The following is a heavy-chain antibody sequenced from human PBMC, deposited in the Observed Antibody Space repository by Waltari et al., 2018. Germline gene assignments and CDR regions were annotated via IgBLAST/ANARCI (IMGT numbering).Heavy chain of an antibody. CDR2: INNDGTST. CDR3: TRAGYYRFDY. V-gene: IGHV3-74*01. CDR1: GFPFSSYW. Sequence: EVQLVDSGRGLVQPGGSLRLPCVASGFPFSSYWIHWVRQAPGKGLVWVSSINNDGTSTSCADSVKGRFTISRDNAKNTLYLQMNSLRAEDTAVYYCTRAGYYRFDYWGQGTLATVSS. J-gene: IGHJ4*02. D-gene: IGHD3-9*01.